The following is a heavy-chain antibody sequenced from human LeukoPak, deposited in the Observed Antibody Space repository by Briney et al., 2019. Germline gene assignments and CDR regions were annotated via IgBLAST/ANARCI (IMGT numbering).Heavy chain of an antibody. D-gene: IGHD3-3*01. Sequence: VASVKVSCKASGGTFSSYAISWVRQAPGQGLEWMGGIVPIFGTANYAQKLQGRVTMTTDTSTSTAYMELRSLRSDDTAVYYCARDRRAGFLEWLPCCWGQGTLVTVSS. V-gene: IGHV1-69*05. CDR1: GGTFSSYA. CDR2: IVPIFGTA. J-gene: IGHJ4*02. CDR3: ARDRRAGFLEWLPCC.